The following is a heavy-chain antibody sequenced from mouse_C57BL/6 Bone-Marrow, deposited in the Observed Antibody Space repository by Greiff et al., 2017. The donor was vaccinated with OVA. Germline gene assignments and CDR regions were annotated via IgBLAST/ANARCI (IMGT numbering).Heavy chain of an antibody. CDR2: ISYSGST. CDR3: ASGYYGSSYDWYFDV. CDR1: GYSITSDY. J-gene: IGHJ1*03. D-gene: IGHD1-1*01. Sequence: EVKLMESGPGLAKPSQTLSLTCSVTGYSITSDYWNWIRKFPGNKLEYMGYISYSGSTYYNPSIKSRISITRDTSKNQYYLQLNSVTTEDTATYYCASGYYGSSYDWYFDVWGTGTTVTVSS. V-gene: IGHV3-8*01.